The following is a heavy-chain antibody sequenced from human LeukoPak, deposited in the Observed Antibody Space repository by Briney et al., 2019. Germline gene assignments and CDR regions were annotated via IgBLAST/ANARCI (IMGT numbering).Heavy chain of an antibody. D-gene: IGHD7-27*01. CDR1: GFTFSNYW. Sequence: PGGSLRLSCAASGFTFSNYWMNWVRQAPGKGLEWVANIKQDGSEKYYVDSVKGRFTISRDNAKNSLYLQMNSLRVEDTAVYYCARDLNWETYWGQGTLVSVSS. CDR3: ARDLNWETY. V-gene: IGHV3-7*01. J-gene: IGHJ4*02. CDR2: IKQDGSEK.